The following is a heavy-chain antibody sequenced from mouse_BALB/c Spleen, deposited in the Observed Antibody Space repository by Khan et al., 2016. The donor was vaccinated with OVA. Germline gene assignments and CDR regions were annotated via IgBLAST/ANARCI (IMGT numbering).Heavy chain of an antibody. D-gene: IGHD3-1*01. CDR1: GYTFTNYW. CDR2: ISPGVGYI. CDR3: TRWATWFFDV. J-gene: IGHJ1*01. V-gene: IGHV1-63*02. Sequence: QVQLQQPGAELVRPGTSVKISCKASGYTFTNYWLGWVKQRPGHGLEWIGDISPGVGYINYNEKVKGRATLTAGTSSSTAYIQISGLTSEDSAVYFCTRWATWFFDVWGAGTTVTVSS.